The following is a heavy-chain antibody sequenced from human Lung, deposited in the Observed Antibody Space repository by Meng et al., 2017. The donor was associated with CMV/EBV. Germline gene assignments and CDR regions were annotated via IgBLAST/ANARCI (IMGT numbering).Heavy chain of an antibody. CDR1: GFTFNDYY. J-gene: IGHJ4*02. V-gene: IGHV3-11*01. Sequence: GGSLRLXCAASGFTFNDYYMSWIRQAPGKGLEWVSYISSSGTTIYYADSVKGRFTISRDNAKNSLYLQMNSLRAEDTAVYYCARARRVAGDYFDYWGQGTLVTVSS. CDR2: ISSSGTTI. CDR3: ARARRVAGDYFDY. D-gene: IGHD3-3*01.